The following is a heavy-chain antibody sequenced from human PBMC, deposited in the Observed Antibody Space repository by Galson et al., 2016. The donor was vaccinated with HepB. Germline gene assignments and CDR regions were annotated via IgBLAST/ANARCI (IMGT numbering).Heavy chain of an antibody. CDR3: ATYYYDSSGYFGDAFDI. Sequence: SETLSLTCAVYGGSFSGYYWSWIRQPPGKGLEWIGEINQSGGSNYNPSLKSRVTMSLDTSKNQFSLKLSSVTAADTAVYYCATYYYDSSGYFGDAFDIWGQGTMVTVSS. CDR1: GGSFSGYY. D-gene: IGHD3-22*01. CDR2: INQSGGS. V-gene: IGHV4-34*01. J-gene: IGHJ3*02.